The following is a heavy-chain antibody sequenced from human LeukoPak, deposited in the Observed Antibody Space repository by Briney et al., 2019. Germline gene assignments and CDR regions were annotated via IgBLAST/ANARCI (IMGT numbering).Heavy chain of an antibody. J-gene: IGHJ4*02. Sequence: GGSLRLSCAASGFAVSSNYMSWVRQAPGKGLEWVCIIYSGGGTYYADSVKGRFTISRDNSKNTLYLQMNSVRAEDTAVYYCATGRGSGSYRFDYWGQGTLVTVSS. CDR2: IYSGGGT. CDR1: GFAVSSNY. CDR3: ATGRGSGSYRFDY. V-gene: IGHV3-53*01. D-gene: IGHD3-10*01.